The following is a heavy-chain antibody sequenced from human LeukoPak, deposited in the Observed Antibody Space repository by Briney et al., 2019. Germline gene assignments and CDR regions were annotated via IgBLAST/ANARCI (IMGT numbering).Heavy chain of an antibody. CDR1: GFTFSDYN. Sequence: GGSLRLSCAASGFTFSDYNMNWVRQAPGKGLEWVSYITNGGSTIHHADSVKGRFTISRDNAKKTLYLQMNSLKAEDTAVYYCARSIGLTGGGVDVWGQGTTVTVSS. J-gene: IGHJ6*02. V-gene: IGHV3-11*01. D-gene: IGHD3-9*01. CDR3: ARSIGLTGGGVDV. CDR2: ITNGGSTI.